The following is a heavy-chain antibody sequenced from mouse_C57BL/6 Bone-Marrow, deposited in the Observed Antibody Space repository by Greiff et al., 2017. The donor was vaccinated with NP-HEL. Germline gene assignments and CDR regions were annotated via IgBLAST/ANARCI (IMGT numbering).Heavy chain of an antibody. D-gene: IGHD1-1*01. CDR3: ARGRIYYYGSIGYFDV. Sequence: QVQLQQSGPELVRPGVSVKISCKGSGYTFTDYAMHWVKQSHAKSLEWIGVISTYYGDASYNQKFKSKATLTVDKSSSTAYMQLSSLTSEDSAVYYCARGRIYYYGSIGYFDVWGTGTTVTVSS. V-gene: IGHV1-67*01. CDR2: ISTYYGDA. CDR1: GYTFTDYA. J-gene: IGHJ1*03.